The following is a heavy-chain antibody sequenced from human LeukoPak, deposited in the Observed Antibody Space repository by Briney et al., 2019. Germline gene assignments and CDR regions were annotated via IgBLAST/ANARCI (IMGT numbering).Heavy chain of an antibody. CDR1: GGSISSYY. CDR2: IHYSGST. D-gene: IGHD3-22*01. Sequence: SETLSLTCTVSGGSISSYYCSWIRQPPGKVLEWIGYIHYSGSTNYNPSLKSRVTISVATSKNQFSLKLSSVTAEDTAVYYCASVSFGGSGYYVDYWGQGTLVTVSS. CDR3: ASVSFGGSGYYVDY. V-gene: IGHV4-59*12. J-gene: IGHJ4*02.